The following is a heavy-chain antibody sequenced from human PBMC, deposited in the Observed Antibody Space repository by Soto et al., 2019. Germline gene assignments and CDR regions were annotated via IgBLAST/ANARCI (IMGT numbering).Heavy chain of an antibody. CDR1: GYTFTGYG. CDR3: ARDKSGAVTSPGDY. J-gene: IGHJ4*02. CDR2: ISAYNGNT. V-gene: IGHV1-18*01. D-gene: IGHD2-8*02. Sequence: QVQLVQSGGEVKKPGASVKVSCKASGYTFTGYGVSWVRQAPGQGLEWMGWISAYNGNTDYAQKLQGRVTMTTDTSTSTAYMELRRLRSDDTAVYYCARDKSGAVTSPGDYWGQGTLVTVSS.